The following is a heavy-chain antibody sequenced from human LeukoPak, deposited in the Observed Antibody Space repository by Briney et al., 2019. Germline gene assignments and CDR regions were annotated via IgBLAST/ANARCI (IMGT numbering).Heavy chain of an antibody. CDR2: IIPILGIA. V-gene: IGHV1-69*04. CDR3: ARGPATYCGGDCYSYYFDY. J-gene: IGHJ4*02. CDR1: GGTFSSYA. Sequence: ASVKVSCKASGGTFSSYAISWVRQAPGQGLEWMGRIIPILGIANYAQKFQCRVTITADKSTSTAYMELSSLRSEDTAVYYCARGPATYCGGDCYSYYFDYWGQGTLVTVSS. D-gene: IGHD2-21*02.